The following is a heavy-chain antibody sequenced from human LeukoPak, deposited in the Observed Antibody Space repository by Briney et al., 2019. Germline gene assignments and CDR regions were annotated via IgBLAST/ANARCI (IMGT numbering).Heavy chain of an antibody. CDR3: ARYCSGGSCYVAAFDI. Sequence: GGSLRLSCAASGLSVSSNYMNWVRQAPGKGLEWVSITYGGDTTDYADSVKGRFTISRDNSKNTLYLQMNSLRAEDTAMYYCARYCSGGSCYVAAFDIWGQGTMVTVSS. CDR1: GLSVSSNY. D-gene: IGHD2-15*01. J-gene: IGHJ3*02. CDR2: TYGGDTT. V-gene: IGHV3-53*01.